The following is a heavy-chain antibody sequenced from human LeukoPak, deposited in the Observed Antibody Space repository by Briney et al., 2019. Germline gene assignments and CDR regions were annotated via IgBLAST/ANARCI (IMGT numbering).Heavy chain of an antibody. CDR1: SVSISSSNSY. D-gene: IGHD3/OR15-3a*01. V-gene: IGHV4-39*01. CDR3: ARQTGSGLFTLP. Sequence: SETLSLTCTVSSVSISSSNSYWGWIRQPPGKGLEWIGSIYYSGNTYYNASLKSRVTISIDTSKNQFSLKLTSVTAADTAVYYCARQTGSGLFTLPGGQGTLVTVSS. J-gene: IGHJ4*02. CDR2: IYYSGNT.